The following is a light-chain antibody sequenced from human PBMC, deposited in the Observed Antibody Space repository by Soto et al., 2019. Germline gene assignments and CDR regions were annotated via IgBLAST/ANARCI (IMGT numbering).Light chain of an antibody. CDR3: SSYTSSSTYV. CDR2: DVS. CDR1: SSDVGGYNY. J-gene: IGLJ1*01. V-gene: IGLV2-14*01. Sequence: QCALTQPASVSGSPGQSIASSCTGTSSDVGGYNYVSWYQQHPGKAPKLMIYDVSNRPSGVSNRFSGSKSGNTASLTISGLQAEDEADYYCSSYTSSSTYVFGTGTKVTVL.